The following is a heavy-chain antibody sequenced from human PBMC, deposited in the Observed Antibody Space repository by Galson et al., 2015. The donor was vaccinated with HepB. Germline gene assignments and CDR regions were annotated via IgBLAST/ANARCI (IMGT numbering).Heavy chain of an antibody. D-gene: IGHD6-19*01. CDR1: GFTFSSYW. V-gene: IGHV3-7*01. J-gene: IGHJ3*02. CDR3: ARGGDSSGWYSRAEGAFDI. CDR2: IKQGGSEK. Sequence: LRLSCAASGFTFSSYWMSWVRQAPGKGLEWVANIKQGGSEKYYVDSVKGRFTISRDNAKNSLYLQMNSLRAEDTAVYYCARGGDSSGWYSRAEGAFDIWGQGTMVTVSS.